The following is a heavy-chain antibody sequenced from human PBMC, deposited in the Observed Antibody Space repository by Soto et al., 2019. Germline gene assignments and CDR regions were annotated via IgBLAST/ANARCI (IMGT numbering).Heavy chain of an antibody. D-gene: IGHD3-10*01. Sequence: SETLSLTCAVYGGSFSGYYWSWIRQPPGKGLEWIGEINHSGSTNYNPSLKSRVTISVDTSKNQFSLKLSSVTAADTAVYYCARSRLLWFGEDSGTSDAFDIWGQGTMVTVSS. V-gene: IGHV4-34*01. CDR3: ARSRLLWFGEDSGTSDAFDI. J-gene: IGHJ3*02. CDR2: INHSGST. CDR1: GGSFSGYY.